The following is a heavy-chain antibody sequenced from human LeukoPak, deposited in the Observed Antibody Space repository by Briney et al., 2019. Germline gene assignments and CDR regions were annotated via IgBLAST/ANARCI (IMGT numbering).Heavy chain of an antibody. CDR2: ISYDGSNK. CDR3: SRRSGYPNWCDP. CDR1: GFTFSSYA. Sequence: GGSLRLSCVASGFTFSSYAMHWVRQAPGKGLEWVALISYDGSNKYYADSVKGRFTISRDNSNNTLYLQMNSLTVEDTAVYYCSRRSGYPNWCDPWGQGTLVTVSS. D-gene: IGHD3-22*01. J-gene: IGHJ5*02. V-gene: IGHV3-30*14.